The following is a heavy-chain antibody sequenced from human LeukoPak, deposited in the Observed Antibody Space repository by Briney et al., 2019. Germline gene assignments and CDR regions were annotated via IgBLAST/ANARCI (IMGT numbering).Heavy chain of an antibody. D-gene: IGHD6-19*01. CDR2: INPNSGGT. CDR1: GYTFTGYY. CDR3: ARLVLAVAGSFDY. V-gene: IGHV1-2*06. J-gene: IGHJ4*02. Sequence: ASVKVSCKASGYTFTGYYVHWVRQAPGQGLELMGRINPNSGGTNYAQKFQGRVTMTRDTSISTAYMELSRLRSDDTAVYYCARLVLAVAGSFDYWGQGTLVTVSS.